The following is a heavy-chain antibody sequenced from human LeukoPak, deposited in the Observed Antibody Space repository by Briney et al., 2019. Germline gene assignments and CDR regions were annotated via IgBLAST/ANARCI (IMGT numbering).Heavy chain of an antibody. CDR3: ARDRDSILDV. Sequence: GGSLRLSCAASGFTFSSYEMNWVRQAPGKGLEWVSYISSSGSTIYYADSVKGRFTISRDNSKNTLYLQMSSLRAEDTAIYYCARDRDSILDVWGKGTTVTVSS. V-gene: IGHV3-48*03. CDR2: ISSSGSTI. CDR1: GFTFSSYE. J-gene: IGHJ6*04. D-gene: IGHD3-3*01.